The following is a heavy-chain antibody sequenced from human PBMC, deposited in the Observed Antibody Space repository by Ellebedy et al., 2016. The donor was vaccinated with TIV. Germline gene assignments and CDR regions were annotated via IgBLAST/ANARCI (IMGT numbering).Heavy chain of an antibody. CDR2: ISGSGVKT. CDR1: GFTFDTYA. Sequence: LSLTCADSGFTFDTYAMSWVRQAPGKGLEWVSHISGSGVKTYYADPVRGRFSISRDNSKNTLYLQMNSLRADDTAVYYCAGFRGEAVAGNWFDPWGQGTLVTVSS. CDR3: AGFRGEAVAGNWFDP. J-gene: IGHJ5*02. V-gene: IGHV3-23*01. D-gene: IGHD6-19*01.